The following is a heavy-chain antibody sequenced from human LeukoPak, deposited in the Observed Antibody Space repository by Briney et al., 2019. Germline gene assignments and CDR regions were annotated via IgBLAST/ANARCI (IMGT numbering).Heavy chain of an antibody. D-gene: IGHD2-15*01. CDR1: GFTVSSNY. V-gene: IGHV3-53*01. CDR2: IYSGGSA. Sequence: GGSLRLSCAASGFTVSSNYMSWVRQAPGKGLEWVSVIYSGGSAYYADSVKGRFTISRDNSKNTLSLQMSSLTAEDTAVYYCARDLGGFHCSDGNCALDYWGQGTLVTVSS. CDR3: ARDLGGFHCSDGNCALDY. J-gene: IGHJ4*02.